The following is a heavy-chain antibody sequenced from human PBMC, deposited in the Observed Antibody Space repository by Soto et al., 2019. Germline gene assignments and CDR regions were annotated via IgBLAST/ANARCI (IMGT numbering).Heavy chain of an antibody. CDR3: ARGVAARPTWFDP. Sequence: GWSLRLSCAASGFTFSSYSMNWVRQAPGKGLEWVSSISSSSSYIYYADSVKGRFTISRDNDKNSLYLQMNSLRAEHTAVYYCARGVAARPTWFDPWGQGTLVTAPS. CDR2: ISSSSSYI. CDR1: GFTFSSYS. J-gene: IGHJ5*02. D-gene: IGHD6-6*01. V-gene: IGHV3-21*01.